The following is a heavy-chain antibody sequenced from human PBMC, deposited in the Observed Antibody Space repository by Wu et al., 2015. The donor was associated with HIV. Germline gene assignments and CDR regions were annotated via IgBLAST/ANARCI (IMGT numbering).Heavy chain of an antibody. CDR2: INPNSGET. V-gene: IGHV1-2*02. J-gene: IGHJ5*02. CDR1: GYTFNAYY. Sequence: QVQLVQSGAEVKKPGASVRVSCKTSGYTFNAYYIHWMRQAPGQGLEWMGWINPNSGETHYAQKFQGRVTMTRDTSVSTAYMELNRLTFDDTALYFCARPQLLVVTAAWFDPWGQGTLVTVSS. D-gene: IGHD2-21*02. CDR3: ARPQLLVVTAAWFDP.